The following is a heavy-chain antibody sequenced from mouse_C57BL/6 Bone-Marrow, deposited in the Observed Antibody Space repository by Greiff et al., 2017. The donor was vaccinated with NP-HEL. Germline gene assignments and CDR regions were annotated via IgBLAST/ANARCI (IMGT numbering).Heavy chain of an antibody. J-gene: IGHJ2*01. CDR3: AIHYGSREENY. CDR1: GYTFTSYW. D-gene: IGHD1-1*01. Sequence: QVQLQQPGAELVKPGASVKVSCKASGYTFTSYWMHWVKQRPGQGLEWIGRIHPSDSDTNYNQKFKGKATLTVDKSSSTAYMHLSSLTSEDSAVYYCAIHYGSREENYWGQGTTLRVSS. V-gene: IGHV1-74*01. CDR2: IHPSDSDT.